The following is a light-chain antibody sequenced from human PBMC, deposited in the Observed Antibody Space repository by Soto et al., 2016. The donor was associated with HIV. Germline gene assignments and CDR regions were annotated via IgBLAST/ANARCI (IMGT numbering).Light chain of an antibody. CDR3: QVWDSSSDVV. CDR2: DNR. CDR1: NIVTKS. Sequence: SYELTQPPSVSVAPGETARIPCGGDNIVTKSVHWYQQKTGQAPVLVVRDNRARPSGIPERFSGSNSGNTATLTISRVEAGDEADYYCQVWDSSSDVVFGGGTKLTVL. J-gene: IGLJ2*01. V-gene: IGLV3-21*02.